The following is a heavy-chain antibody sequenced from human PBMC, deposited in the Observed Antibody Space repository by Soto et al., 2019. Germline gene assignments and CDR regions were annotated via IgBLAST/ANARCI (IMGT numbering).Heavy chain of an antibody. J-gene: IGHJ4*02. CDR2: ISGSGGST. V-gene: IGHV3-23*01. D-gene: IGHD3-22*01. CDR3: AKAATIYYDSSGHFDY. Sequence: QAGGSLRLSCAASGFTFSSYAMSWVRQAPGKGLEWVSAISGSGGSTYYADSVKGRFTISRDNSKNTLYLQMNSLRAEDTAVYYCAKAATIYYDSSGHFDYWGQGTLVTVAS. CDR1: GFTFSSYA.